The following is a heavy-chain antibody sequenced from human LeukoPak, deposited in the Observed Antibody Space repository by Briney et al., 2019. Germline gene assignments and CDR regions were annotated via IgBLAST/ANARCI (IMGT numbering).Heavy chain of an antibody. V-gene: IGHV3-21*01. Sequence: PGGSLRLSCATSGFTFNNYNMNWVRQAPGRALEWVSSITTSGTYIFYADSVKGRFTISRDNAKNSLYLQMNSLRAEDTGVYYCARDPPAWDYWGQGTLVTVSS. CDR3: ARDPPAWDY. J-gene: IGHJ4*02. CDR1: GFTFNNYN. CDR2: ITTSGTYI.